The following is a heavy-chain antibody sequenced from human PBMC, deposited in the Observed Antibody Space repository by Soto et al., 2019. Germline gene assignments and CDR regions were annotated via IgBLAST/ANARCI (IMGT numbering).Heavy chain of an antibody. V-gene: IGHV4-59*12. CDR2: VADSGKS. D-gene: IGHD4-4*01. CDR1: GGSPSYYY. CDR3: ASDDRNDYIGNLGY. J-gene: IGHJ4*01. Sequence: SETLSLTCTISGGSPSYYYWSWVRQPPGKGLEWIGNVADSGKSSYSPSLRSRLTISVDTSNTRLSLTLSSVTAADTAVYYCASDDRNDYIGNLGYWGQGTIVAV.